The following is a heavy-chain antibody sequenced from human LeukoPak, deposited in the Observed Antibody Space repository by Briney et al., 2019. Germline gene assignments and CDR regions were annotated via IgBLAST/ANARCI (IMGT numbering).Heavy chain of an antibody. CDR2: ISSSGSTI. CDR3: ARGDGDATYYYYMDV. D-gene: IGHD4-17*01. CDR1: GFTFSDYY. V-gene: IGHV3-11*04. Sequence: SGGSLRLSCAASGFTFSDYYMSWIRQAPGKGLEWVSYISSSGSTIYYADSVKGRFTISRDNAKNSLYLQMNSLRAEDTAVYYCARGDGDATYYYYMDVWGKGTTVTVSS. J-gene: IGHJ6*03.